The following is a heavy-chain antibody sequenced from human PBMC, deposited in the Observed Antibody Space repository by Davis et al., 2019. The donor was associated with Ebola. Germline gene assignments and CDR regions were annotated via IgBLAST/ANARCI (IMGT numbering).Heavy chain of an antibody. CDR1: GGSISSGDYY. V-gene: IGHV4-30-4*01. Sequence: SETLSLTCTVSGGSISSGDYYWSWIRQPPGKGLEWIGYIYYSGSTYYNPSLKSRVTISVDTSKNQFSLKLSSVTAADTAVYYCARDTSEYYDSSGDAFDIWGQGTMVTVSS. CDR3: ARDTSEYYDSSGDAFDI. CDR2: IYYSGST. D-gene: IGHD3-22*01. J-gene: IGHJ3*02.